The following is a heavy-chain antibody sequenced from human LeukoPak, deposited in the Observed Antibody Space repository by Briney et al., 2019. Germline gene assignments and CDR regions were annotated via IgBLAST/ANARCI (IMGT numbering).Heavy chain of an antibody. CDR1: GGSFSGYY. J-gene: IGHJ6*03. CDR3: ANVRYYYMDV. D-gene: IGHD3-3*01. CDR2: INHSGST. V-gene: IGHV4-34*01. Sequence: SETLSLTCAVYGGSFSGYYWSWIRQPPRKGLEWIGEINHSGSTNYNPSLKSRVTISVDTSKNQFSLKLSSVTAADTAVYYCANVRYYYMDVWGKGTTVTVSS.